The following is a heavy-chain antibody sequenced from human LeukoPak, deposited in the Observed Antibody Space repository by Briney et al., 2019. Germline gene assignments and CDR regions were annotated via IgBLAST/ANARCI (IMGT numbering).Heavy chain of an antibody. CDR1: GGPISSSDYY. V-gene: IGHV4-39*07. D-gene: IGHD2-15*01. Sequence: SETLSLTCTVSGGPISSSDYYWGWIRQSPGKGLEWIGSIYYRGSTYYNPSLKSRVTISVDTSKNQFSLKLSSVTAADTAVYYCAASRVVAATVNWFDPWGQGTLVTVSS. J-gene: IGHJ5*02. CDR2: IYYRGST. CDR3: AASRVVAATVNWFDP.